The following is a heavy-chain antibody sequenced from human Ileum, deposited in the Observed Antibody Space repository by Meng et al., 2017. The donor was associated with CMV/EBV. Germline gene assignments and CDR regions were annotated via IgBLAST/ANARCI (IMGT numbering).Heavy chain of an antibody. D-gene: IGHD7-27*01. CDR2: INPNSGGT. J-gene: IGHJ4*02. Sequence: QVQVVQSGAEVKKPGASVKVSCKSSGYTFSAYYIHWVRQAPGRGLEWMGWINPNSGGTDYAPQFQGRVTMTRDTSISTVYMDLSRLRSDDSTLYYWARGVRVGRTGWHFDYWGQGTLVTVSS. CDR1: GYTFSAYY. V-gene: IGHV1-2*02. CDR3: ARGVRVGRTGWHFDY.